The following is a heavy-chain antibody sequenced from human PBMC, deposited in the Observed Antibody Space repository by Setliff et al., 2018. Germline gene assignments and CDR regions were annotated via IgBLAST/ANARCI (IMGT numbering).Heavy chain of an antibody. CDR1: ESTFSSFG. J-gene: IGHJ4*01. D-gene: IGHD7-27*01. CDR3: AGVHWTTNWFLHY. Sequence: PGGSLRLSCTASESTFSSFGMHWVRQAPGKGLEWVGFIRYDGSYEYYADSVQGRFTISRDNSKNTLFLHMNNLRPEDTALYYCAGVHWTTNWFLHYWGQGPLVTVSS. CDR2: IRYDGSYE. V-gene: IGHV3-30*02.